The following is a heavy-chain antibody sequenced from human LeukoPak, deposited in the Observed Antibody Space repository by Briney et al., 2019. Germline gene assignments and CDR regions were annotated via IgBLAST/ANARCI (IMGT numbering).Heavy chain of an antibody. V-gene: IGHV3-30*02. J-gene: IGHJ3*02. CDR3: AKDRRLMITFGGVIASTDAFDI. Sequence: PGGSLRLSCAASGFTFSSYGMHWVRQAPGKGLEWVAFIRYDGSNKYYADSVKGRFTISRDNSKNTLYLQMNSLRAEDTAVYYCAKDRRLMITFGGVIASTDAFDIWGQGTMVTVSS. CDR2: IRYDGSNK. D-gene: IGHD3-16*02. CDR1: GFTFSSYG.